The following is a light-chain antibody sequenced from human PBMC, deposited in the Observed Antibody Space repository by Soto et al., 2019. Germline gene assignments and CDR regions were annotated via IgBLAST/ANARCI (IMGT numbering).Light chain of an antibody. CDR2: NNN. J-gene: IGLJ1*01. CDR1: CTNIGNNA. Sequence: QAVGTQPRSACGTPGQMVTISCSGTCTNIGNNAVNWYQQLPGTAPKLLIYNNNQRPSGVPDRFSGSKSGTSASLAISGLQSDDEADYYCAAWDDSLNGYVFGTGTKVTVL. CDR3: AAWDDSLNGYV. V-gene: IGLV1-44*01.